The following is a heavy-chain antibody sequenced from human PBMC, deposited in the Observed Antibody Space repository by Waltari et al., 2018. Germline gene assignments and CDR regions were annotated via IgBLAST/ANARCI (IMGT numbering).Heavy chain of an antibody. CDR1: GFTFSSYA. CDR3: AREYIAARGFDY. Sequence: QVQLVESGGGVVQPGRSLGLSCAAAGFTFSSYAMHWVRQAPGKGLEWVAVISYDGSNKYYADSVKGRFTISRDNSKNTLYLQMNSLRAEDTAVYYCAREYIAARGFDYWGQGTLVTVSS. CDR2: ISYDGSNK. V-gene: IGHV3-30-3*01. D-gene: IGHD6-6*01. J-gene: IGHJ4*02.